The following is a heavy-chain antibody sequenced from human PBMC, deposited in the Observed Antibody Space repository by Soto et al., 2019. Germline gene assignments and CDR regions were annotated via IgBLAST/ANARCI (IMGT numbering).Heavy chain of an antibody. CDR1: GFTFSSYA. CDR3: AKDYSSYYYDSSGYPEYFQH. V-gene: IGHV3-23*01. J-gene: IGHJ1*01. Sequence: EVQLLESGGGLVQPGGSLRLSCAASGFTFSSYAMSWVRQAPGKGLEWVSAISGSGGSTYYADSVKGRFTISRDNSKNTLYLQMNSLRAEDTDVYYCAKDYSSYYYDSSGYPEYFQHWGQGTLVTVSS. D-gene: IGHD3-22*01. CDR2: ISGSGGST.